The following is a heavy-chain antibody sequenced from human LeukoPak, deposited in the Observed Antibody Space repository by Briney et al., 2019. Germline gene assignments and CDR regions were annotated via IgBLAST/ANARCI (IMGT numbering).Heavy chain of an antibody. Sequence: PSETLSLTCTVSGRSISSYYWTWIRQPPGKGLEWIGYIHYSGSTNYNPSLNSRVTISVDTSKNQFSLRLNAVTAADTAVYYCARGARWFGETEWGQGTLVTVSS. CDR2: IHYSGST. CDR1: GRSISSYY. V-gene: IGHV4-59*01. J-gene: IGHJ4*02. CDR3: ARGARWFGETE. D-gene: IGHD3-10*01.